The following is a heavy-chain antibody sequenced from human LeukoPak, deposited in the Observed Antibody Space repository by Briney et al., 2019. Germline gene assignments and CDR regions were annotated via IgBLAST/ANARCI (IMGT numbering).Heavy chain of an antibody. J-gene: IGHJ3*02. D-gene: IGHD2-21*02. Sequence: ASVKVSCKASGYTFTSYGISWVRQAPGQGLEWMGWINPNSGGTNYAQKFQGRVTMTRDTSISTAYMELSRLRSDDTAVYYCARDGGDDAFDIWGQGTMVTVSS. CDR3: ARDGGDDAFDI. CDR2: INPNSGGT. V-gene: IGHV1-2*02. CDR1: GYTFTSYG.